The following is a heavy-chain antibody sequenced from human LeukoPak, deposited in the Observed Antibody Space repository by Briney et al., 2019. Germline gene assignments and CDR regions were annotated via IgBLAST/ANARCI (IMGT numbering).Heavy chain of an antibody. D-gene: IGHD1-26*01. V-gene: IGHV3-30*02. CDR2: IRYDGSNK. J-gene: IGHJ4*02. CDR1: GFTFSSYG. CDR3: AKDSPPFASGSYAGYFDY. Sequence: PGGSLRLSCAASGFTFSSYGMHWVRQAPGKGLEWVAFIRYDGSNKYYADSVKGRFTISRDDSKNTLYLQMNSLRAEDTAVYYCAKDSPPFASGSYAGYFDYWGQGTLVTVSS.